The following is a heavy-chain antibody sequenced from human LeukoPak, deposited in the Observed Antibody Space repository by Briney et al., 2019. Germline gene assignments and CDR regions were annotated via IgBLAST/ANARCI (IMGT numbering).Heavy chain of an antibody. Sequence: SETLSLTCTVSGGSIRRYYWSWIRQPPGKGRVWIGYIYYSGSTNYNPSLKSRVTISLDTSKNQFSLKLSSVTAADTAVYYCARVEWFGELSPFDIWGQGTMVTVSS. CDR1: GGSIRRYY. V-gene: IGHV4-59*01. J-gene: IGHJ3*02. D-gene: IGHD3-10*01. CDR3: ARVEWFGELSPFDI. CDR2: IYYSGST.